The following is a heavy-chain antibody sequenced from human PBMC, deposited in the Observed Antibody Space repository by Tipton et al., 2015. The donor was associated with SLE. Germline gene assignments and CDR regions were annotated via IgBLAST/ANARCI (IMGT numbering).Heavy chain of an antibody. CDR1: GGSISSGSYY. Sequence: TLSLTCTVSGGSISSGSYYWSWIRQPAGKGLEWIGRIYTSGSTNYNPSLKSRVTISVDTSKNQFSLKLSSVTAADTAVYYCARDLLGYYYDSGSYSRYFDLWGRGTLVTVSS. CDR2: IYTSGST. CDR3: ARDLLGYYYDSGSYSRYFDL. V-gene: IGHV4-61*02. J-gene: IGHJ2*01. D-gene: IGHD3-10*01.